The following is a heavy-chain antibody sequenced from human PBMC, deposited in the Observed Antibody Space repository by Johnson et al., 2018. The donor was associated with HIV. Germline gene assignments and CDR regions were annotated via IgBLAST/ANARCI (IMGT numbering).Heavy chain of an antibody. CDR1: GITVSSNY. V-gene: IGHV3-30*18. CDR3: AKEQLLRACDI. Sequence: QVQLVESGGALVQPGGSLRLSCAASGITVSSNYMSWVRQAPGKGLEWVAVISFDGGAIYYADSVKGRFTISRDNSKNTLYLQMNSLRAEDTAVYYCAKEQLLRACDIWCRGTMVTVSS. CDR2: ISFDGGAI. D-gene: IGHD1-26*01. J-gene: IGHJ3*02.